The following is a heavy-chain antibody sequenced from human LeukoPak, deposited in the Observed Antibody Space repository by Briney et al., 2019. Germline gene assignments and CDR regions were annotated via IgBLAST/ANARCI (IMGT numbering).Heavy chain of an antibody. CDR1: GYTFTSYG. Sequence: ASVKVSCKASGYTFTSYGISWVRQAPGQGLEWMGWINPNSGGTNYAQKFQGRVTMTRDTSISTAYMELSRLRSDDTAVYYCARSLSERDAFDIWGQGTMVTVSS. J-gene: IGHJ3*02. V-gene: IGHV1-2*02. CDR2: INPNSGGT. CDR3: ARSLSERDAFDI. D-gene: IGHD2/OR15-2a*01.